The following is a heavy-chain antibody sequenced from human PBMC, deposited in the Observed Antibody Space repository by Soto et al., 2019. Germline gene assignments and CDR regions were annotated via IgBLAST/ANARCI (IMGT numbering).Heavy chain of an antibody. Sequence: QVQVVQSGPELKKPGASVKVSCKAQGYIFTKYGIGWVRQAPGHRLEWMGLINVYNGDRKVAQKFQDRVSMTTDTATDTACMELKSLRSGDTAVYYCARLQLGGDRMLNWFDPWGQGTLVTVSS. V-gene: IGHV1-18*01. CDR2: INVYNGDR. CDR1: GYIFTKYG. CDR3: ARLQLGGDRMLNWFDP. J-gene: IGHJ5*02. D-gene: IGHD2-21*02.